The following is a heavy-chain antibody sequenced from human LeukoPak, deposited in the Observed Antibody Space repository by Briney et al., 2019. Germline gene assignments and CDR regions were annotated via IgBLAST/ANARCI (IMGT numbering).Heavy chain of an antibody. J-gene: IGHJ4*02. CDR2: ISAYNGNT. V-gene: IGHV1-18*04. CDR1: GYTFTSYG. D-gene: IGHD6-19*01. Sequence: ASVKVSCTASGYTFTSYGISWVRQAPGQGREWMGWISAYNGNTNYAQKLQGRVTMTTDTSTSTAYMELRSLRSDDTAVYYCARSALIAVAGKDDYWGQGTLVTVSS. CDR3: ARSALIAVAGKDDY.